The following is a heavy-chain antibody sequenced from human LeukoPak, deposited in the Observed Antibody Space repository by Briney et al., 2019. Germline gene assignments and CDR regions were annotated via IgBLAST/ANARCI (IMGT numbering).Heavy chain of an antibody. CDR3: LVCSRVAMANSLVLISDF. CDR1: GDSFSGHY. Sequence: SETLSLTCAVYGDSFSGHYWSWIRQPPGKGLEWIGEITDGERTSYSPSLKSRATISVVPSQRQFSLELDSVTAADTAIYYCLVCSRVAMANSLVLISDFWGQGSLVTVSS. J-gene: IGHJ4*02. D-gene: IGHD5-24*01. V-gene: IGHV4-34*06. CDR2: ITDGERT.